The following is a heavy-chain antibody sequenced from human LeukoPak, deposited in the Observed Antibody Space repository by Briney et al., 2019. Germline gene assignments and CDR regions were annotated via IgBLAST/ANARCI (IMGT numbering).Heavy chain of an antibody. CDR2: IKQDGSEK. Sequence: PGGSLRLSCATSGFTFSRYWMNWVRQAPGKGLEWVANIKQDGSEKYYVDSVKGRCTISRDNAKNSLYLQVSSLRVEDTAVYYCAGAMYSGSFDPWGQGTLVTVSS. J-gene: IGHJ5*02. CDR1: GFTFSRYW. CDR3: AGAMYSGSFDP. D-gene: IGHD1-26*01. V-gene: IGHV3-7*02.